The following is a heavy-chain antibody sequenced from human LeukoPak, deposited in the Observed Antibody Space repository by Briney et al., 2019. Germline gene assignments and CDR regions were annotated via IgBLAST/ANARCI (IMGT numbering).Heavy chain of an antibody. D-gene: IGHD3-10*01. CDR1: GGSFSGYY. CDR3: ARQGSGSYWDPFFYYMDV. V-gene: IGHV4-34*01. J-gene: IGHJ6*03. CDR2: INHSGST. Sequence: SETLSLTCAVYGGSFSGYYWSWIRQPPGKGLEWIGEINHSGSTNYNPSLKSRVTISVDTSKNQFSLKLSSVTAADTAVYYCARQGSGSYWDPFFYYMDVWGKGTTVTISS.